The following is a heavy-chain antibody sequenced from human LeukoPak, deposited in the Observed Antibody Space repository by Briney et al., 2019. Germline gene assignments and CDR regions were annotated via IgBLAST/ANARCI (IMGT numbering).Heavy chain of an antibody. V-gene: IGHV4-4*07. Sequence: SETLSLTCTVSGGSISSYYWSWIRQPAGKGLEWIGRIYSSGGTDYNPSLKSRVTMSVDTFKNQISLKVSSVTAADTAVYYCARGIAAASDRAFDIWGQGTMVTVSS. CDR3: ARGIAAASDRAFDI. CDR1: GGSISSYY. CDR2: IYSSGGT. J-gene: IGHJ3*02. D-gene: IGHD6-13*01.